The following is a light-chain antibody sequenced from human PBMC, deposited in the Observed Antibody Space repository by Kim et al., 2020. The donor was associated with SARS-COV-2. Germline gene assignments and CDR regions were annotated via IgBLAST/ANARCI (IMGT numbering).Light chain of an antibody. CDR3: QQTYSASRT. V-gene: IGKV1-39*01. Sequence: DIQMTQSPSSLSASVGDRVTITCRASQDISRYLNWYQQKPGKAPKLLIYTASSLQSGAPSRFTGSGSETDFTLTISSLQPEDFATYYCQQTYSASRTFGQGTKVDIK. CDR1: QDISRY. CDR2: TAS. J-gene: IGKJ1*01.